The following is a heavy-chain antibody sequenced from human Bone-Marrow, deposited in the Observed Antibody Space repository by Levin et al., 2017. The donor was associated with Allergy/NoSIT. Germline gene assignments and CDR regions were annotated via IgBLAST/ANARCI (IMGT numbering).Heavy chain of an antibody. J-gene: IGHJ3*02. Sequence: AASVKVSCKTSGGTFNTYAFSWVRQAPGHGLEWMGVIIPIFGSSKDAQKFQGRVTITADESTSTVYMELSSLRSEDTAVYFCARERDVGVVTITPDAFDIWGQGTLVTVSS. CDR3: ARERDVGVVTITPDAFDI. CDR2: IIPIFGSS. D-gene: IGHD3-22*01. V-gene: IGHV1-69*13. CDR1: GGTFNTYA.